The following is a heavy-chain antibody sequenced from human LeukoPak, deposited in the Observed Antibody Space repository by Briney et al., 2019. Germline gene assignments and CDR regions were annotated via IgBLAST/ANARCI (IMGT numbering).Heavy chain of an antibody. D-gene: IGHD1-1*01. CDR3: ARAWNDFSYDY. V-gene: IGHV4-34*01. CDR1: GGSFSGYY. CDR2: INHSGST. J-gene: IGHJ4*02. Sequence: SETLSLTCAVYGGSFSGYYWSWIRQPPGKGLEWIGEINHSGSTNYNPSLKSRVTISVDTSKNQFSLKPSSVTAADTAVYYCARAWNDFSYDYWGQGTLVTVSS.